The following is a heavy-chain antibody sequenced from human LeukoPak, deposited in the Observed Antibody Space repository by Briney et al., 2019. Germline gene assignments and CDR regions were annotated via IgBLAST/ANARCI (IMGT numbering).Heavy chain of an antibody. Sequence: SVKVSCKASGGTFSSYAIGWVPQAPGQGLEWIGGIIPIFGTANYAQKFQGRVTITADESTSTAYMELSSLRSEDTAVYYCARTTVTTGTYYYYYMDVWGKGTTVTVSS. CDR2: IIPIFGTA. CDR3: ARTTVTTGTYYYYYMDV. CDR1: GGTFSSYA. J-gene: IGHJ6*03. D-gene: IGHD4-11*01. V-gene: IGHV1-69*13.